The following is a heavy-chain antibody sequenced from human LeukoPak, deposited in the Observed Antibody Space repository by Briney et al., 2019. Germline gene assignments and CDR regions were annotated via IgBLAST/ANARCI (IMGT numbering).Heavy chain of an antibody. CDR2: ISGSGGST. D-gene: IGHD3-3*01. CDR3: AKSRYDFWSEDSFDI. Sequence: GGSLRLSCAASGFTFSSYAMSWVRQAPGKGLEWVSTISGSGGSTYYVDSVKGRFTISRDNSKNTLYLQMNSLRAEDTAVYYCAKSRYDFWSEDSFDIWGQGTMVTVSS. J-gene: IGHJ3*02. V-gene: IGHV3-23*01. CDR1: GFTFSSYA.